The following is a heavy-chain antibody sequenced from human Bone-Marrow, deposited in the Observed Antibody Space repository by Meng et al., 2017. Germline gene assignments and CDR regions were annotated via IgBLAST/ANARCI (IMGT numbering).Heavy chain of an antibody. V-gene: IGHV3-33*08. D-gene: IGHD6-19*01. CDR1: GFTFSSYG. CDR2: IWYDGSNK. CDR3: ARDLGQQWLILDY. J-gene: IGHJ4*02. Sequence: QVQLVEAWGSAVQPGSALRLSCSASGFTFSSYGMHWVRQAPGKGLEWVAVIWYDGSNKYYADSVKGRFTISRDNSKNTLYLQMNSLRAEDTAVYYCARDLGQQWLILDYWGQGTLVTVSS.